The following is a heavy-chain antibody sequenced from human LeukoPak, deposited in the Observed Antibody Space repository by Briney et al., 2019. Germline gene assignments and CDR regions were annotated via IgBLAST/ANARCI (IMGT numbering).Heavy chain of an antibody. CDR3: AKATPYYFDY. CDR2: ISSSGSTI. V-gene: IGHV3-48*03. D-gene: IGHD2-15*01. J-gene: IGHJ4*02. CDR1: GFTFSSYE. Sequence: QPGGSLRLSCAASGFTFSSYEMNWVRQAPGKGLEWVSYISSSGSTIYYADSVKGRFTISRDNAKNSLYLQMNSLRAEDTALYYCAKATPYYFDYWGQGTLVTVSS.